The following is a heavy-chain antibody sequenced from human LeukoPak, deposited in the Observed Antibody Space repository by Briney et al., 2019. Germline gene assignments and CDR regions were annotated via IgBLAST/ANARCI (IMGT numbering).Heavy chain of an antibody. V-gene: IGHV3-23*01. D-gene: IGHD6-19*01. CDR1: GFTFDDCA. CDR3: AKDLSSGWYWYFDL. CDR2: ISGSGGRT. J-gene: IGHJ2*01. Sequence: GGSLRLSCAASGFTFDDCAMHWVRQAPGKGLEWVSGISGSGGRTYYADSVKGRFTISRDNSKNTLYLYMNSLRAEDTAVYYCAKDLSSGWYWYFDLWGRGTLVTVSS.